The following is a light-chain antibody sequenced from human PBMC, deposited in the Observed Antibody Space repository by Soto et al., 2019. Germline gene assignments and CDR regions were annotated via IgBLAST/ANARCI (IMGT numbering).Light chain of an antibody. Sequence: EIVLTQSPATLSLSPGERATLSCRASQSVSSYLAWYQQKPGQAPRLLIYDASNRATGIPARFSGSGSGTDFTLTISSLEPEDFAVYYWQQRSNWPPITFGQGTRPEIK. J-gene: IGKJ5*01. CDR2: DAS. V-gene: IGKV3-11*01. CDR1: QSVSSY. CDR3: QQRSNWPPIT.